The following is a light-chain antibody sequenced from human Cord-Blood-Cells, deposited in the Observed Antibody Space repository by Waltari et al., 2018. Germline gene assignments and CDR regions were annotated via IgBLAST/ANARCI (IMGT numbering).Light chain of an antibody. Sequence: DIQMTQSPPTLPASVGHRVTITCRASQSISSWLAWYQQKPGKAPKLLIYNASSWESGVPSRFSGSGSGTEFTLTISSLQPDDFATYYCQQYNSYPYTFGQGTKVEIK. CDR2: NAS. CDR1: QSISSW. V-gene: IGKV1-5*01. CDR3: QQYNSYPYT. J-gene: IGKJ2*01.